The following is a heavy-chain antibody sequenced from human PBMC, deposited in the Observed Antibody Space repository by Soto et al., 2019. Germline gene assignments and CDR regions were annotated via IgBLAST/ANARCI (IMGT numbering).Heavy chain of an antibody. CDR1: GYSFTNND. V-gene: IGHV1-8*01. CDR3: ARMATFGSLNWFDP. Sequence: VASVKVFCKASGYSFTNNDVSWVRQATGQGLEWMGWMNPGSGDTGYAQKFQGRVTMTRDISIATAYMELSSLRSDDTAIYYCARMATFGSLNWFDPWGQGTLVTVSS. J-gene: IGHJ5*02. D-gene: IGHD3-16*01. CDR2: MNPGSGDT.